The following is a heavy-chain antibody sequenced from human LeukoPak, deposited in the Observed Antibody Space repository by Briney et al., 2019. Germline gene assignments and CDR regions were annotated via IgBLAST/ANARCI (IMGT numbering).Heavy chain of an antibody. D-gene: IGHD4-17*01. V-gene: IGHV3-23*01. CDR3: AKDRGYGDYTRVDDAFDI. Sequence: GGSLRLSCAASGFTFSSYSMNWVRQAPGKGLEWVSAISGSGGSTYYADSVKGRFTISRDTSRNTLYLQMNSLRAEDTAVYYCAKDRGYGDYTRVDDAFDIWGQGTMVTVSS. CDR2: ISGSGGST. J-gene: IGHJ3*02. CDR1: GFTFSSYS.